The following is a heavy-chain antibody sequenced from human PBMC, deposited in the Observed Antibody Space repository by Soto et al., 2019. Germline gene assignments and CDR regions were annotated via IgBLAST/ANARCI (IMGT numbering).Heavy chain of an antibody. CDR3: ASASPIQPDPKYYYYGMDV. CDR1: GGSFSGYY. Sequence: PSETLSLTCAVYGGSFSGYYWSWIRQPPGKGLEWIGEINHSGSTNYNPSLKSRVTISVDTSKNQFSLKLSSVTAADTAVYYCASASPIQPDPKYYYYGMDVWGQGTTVTVSS. V-gene: IGHV4-34*01. CDR2: INHSGST. D-gene: IGHD5-18*01. J-gene: IGHJ6*02.